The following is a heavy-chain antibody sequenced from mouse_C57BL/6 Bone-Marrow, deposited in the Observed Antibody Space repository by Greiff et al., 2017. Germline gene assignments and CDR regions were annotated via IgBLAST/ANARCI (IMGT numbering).Heavy chain of an antibody. Sequence: EVKLMESEGGLVQPGSSMKLSCTASGFTFSDYYMAWVRQVPEKGLEWVANINYDGSSTYYLDSLTSRFIISRDNAKNILYLQMSSLKSEDTATYYCARYGSYYFDYWGQGTTLTVSS. CDR3: ARYGSYYFDY. D-gene: IGHD2-2*01. J-gene: IGHJ2*01. CDR2: INYDGSST. V-gene: IGHV5-16*01. CDR1: GFTFSDYY.